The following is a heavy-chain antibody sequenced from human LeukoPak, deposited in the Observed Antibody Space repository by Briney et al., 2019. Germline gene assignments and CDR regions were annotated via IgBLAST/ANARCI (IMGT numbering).Heavy chain of an antibody. CDR3: ARDYYTSGSH. Sequence: PRGSLRLSCAPSGFTLSISWVAWVRPTPGGGLGWVAKINQAGRDKNYVDSVKGRFTNSRDNGKNALDLQMNSLRAEDTALYYCARDYYTSGSHWGQGTLVIVSS. CDR2: INQAGRDK. CDR1: GFTLSISW. J-gene: IGHJ4*02. V-gene: IGHV3-7*01. D-gene: IGHD3-10*01.